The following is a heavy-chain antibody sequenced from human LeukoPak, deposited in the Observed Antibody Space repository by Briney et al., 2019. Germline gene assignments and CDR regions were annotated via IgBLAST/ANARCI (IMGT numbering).Heavy chain of an antibody. D-gene: IGHD4-23*01. Sequence: SETLSLTCTVSGGSISSSSYYWGWIRQPPGKGLEWIGSIYYSGSTYYNPSLKSRVTISVDTSKNQFSLKLSSVTAADTAVYYCASFMTTVVTARDGNNYWGQGTLVTVSS. CDR2: IYYSGST. V-gene: IGHV4-39*07. CDR3: ASFMTTVVTARDGNNY. CDR1: GGSISSSSYY. J-gene: IGHJ4*02.